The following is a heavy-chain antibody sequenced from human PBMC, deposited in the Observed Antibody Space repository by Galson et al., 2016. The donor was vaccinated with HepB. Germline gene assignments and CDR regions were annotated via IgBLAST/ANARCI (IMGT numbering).Heavy chain of an antibody. D-gene: IGHD3-10*01. Sequence: SVKVSCKASGFTFSNSAVQWVRQARGQRLEWIGWIVVGSGNTNYAQKFQERVTFTTDVSRRTAYMELSSLRPEDTAMYYCAATISMLRGPIASYSYYYGMDVWGQGTTVIVSS. V-gene: IGHV1-58*01. CDR1: GFTFSNSA. J-gene: IGHJ6*02. CDR3: AATISMLRGPIASYSYYYGMDV. CDR2: IVVGSGNT.